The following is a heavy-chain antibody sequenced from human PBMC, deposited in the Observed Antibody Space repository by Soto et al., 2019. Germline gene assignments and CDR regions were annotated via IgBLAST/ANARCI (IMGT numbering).Heavy chain of an antibody. V-gene: IGHV4-59*01. CDR2: IYYSGST. CDR1: GGSISSYY. CDR3: ATEASSGTFDY. J-gene: IGHJ4*02. D-gene: IGHD6-6*01. Sequence: SSETLSLTCTVSGGSISSYYWSWIRQPPGKGLEWIGYIYYSGSTNYNPSLKSRVTISVDTSKNQFSLILSSVTAADTAVYYCATEASSGTFDYWGQGTLVTVSS.